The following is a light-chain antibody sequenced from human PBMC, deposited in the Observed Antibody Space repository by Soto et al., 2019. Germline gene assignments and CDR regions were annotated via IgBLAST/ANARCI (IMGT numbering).Light chain of an antibody. CDR1: SSDVGGYNY. CDR3: SSYAGSNNPFV. CDR2: DVT. Sequence: QSALTQPPSASGSPGQSVTISCTGTSSDVGGYNYVSWYQQHPGKAPKLMIYDVTKRPSGVPDRFSGSKSGNTASPTVSGLQAEDEADYYCSSYAGSNNPFVFGTGTKVTVL. V-gene: IGLV2-8*01. J-gene: IGLJ1*01.